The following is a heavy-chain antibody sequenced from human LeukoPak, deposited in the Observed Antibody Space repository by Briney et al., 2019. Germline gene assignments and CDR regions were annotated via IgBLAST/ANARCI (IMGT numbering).Heavy chain of an antibody. CDR2: ISYDGSNK. Sequence: GGSLRLSCAASGFTFSSYAMHWVRQAPGKGLEWVAAISYDGSNKYYADSVKGRFTISRDNSKNTLYLQMNSLRAEDTAVYYCARGDVATIWDGFDYWGQGTLVTVSS. J-gene: IGHJ4*02. V-gene: IGHV3-30-3*01. CDR3: ARGDVATIWDGFDY. CDR1: GFTFSSYA. D-gene: IGHD5-12*01.